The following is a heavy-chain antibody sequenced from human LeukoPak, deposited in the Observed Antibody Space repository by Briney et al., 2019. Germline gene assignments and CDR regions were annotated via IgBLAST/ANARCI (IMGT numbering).Heavy chain of an antibody. V-gene: IGHV4-59*01. CDR3: ARDLLRQWLVNSPNDAFDI. CDR1: GGSISSYY. J-gene: IGHJ3*02. CDR2: IYYSGST. Sequence: SETLSLTCTVSGGSISSYYWSWIRQPPGKGLEWLGYIYYSGSTNYNPSLKSRVTISVDTSKNQFSLKLSSVTAADTAVYYCARDLLRQWLVNSPNDAFDIWGQGTMVTVSS. D-gene: IGHD6-19*01.